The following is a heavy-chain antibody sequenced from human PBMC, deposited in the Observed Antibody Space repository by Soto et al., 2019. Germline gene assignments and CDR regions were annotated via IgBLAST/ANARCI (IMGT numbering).Heavy chain of an antibody. J-gene: IGHJ6*02. CDR3: ARGRLAKWLANYGMDV. CDR1: GGSFNSYF. D-gene: IGHD6-19*01. V-gene: IGHV4-34*01. Sequence: PSWTVSLSWAVSGGSFNSYFGSGIRQPTGKGLEWIGEINHSGSTNYNPSLKGRVTITVDTSMNQFSLKLSSVTAADTAVYYCARGRLAKWLANYGMDVWGQGTTVSVSS. CDR2: INHSGST.